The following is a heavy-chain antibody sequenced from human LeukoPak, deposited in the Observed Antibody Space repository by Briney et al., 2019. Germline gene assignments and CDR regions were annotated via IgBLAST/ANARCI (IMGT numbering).Heavy chain of an antibody. CDR3: ARDPSNSGGWHPFLDY. J-gene: IGHJ4*02. CDR1: GYTFTGYY. V-gene: IGHV1-2*06. CDR2: INPNSGGT. Sequence: ASVNVSCKSSGYTFTGYYIHWVRQAPGQGLEWMGRINPNSGGTNYAQKFQGRVTMTRDTSISTAYMELRSLRSDDTAVYYCARDPSNSGGWHPFLDYWGQGTLVTVSS. D-gene: IGHD6-19*01.